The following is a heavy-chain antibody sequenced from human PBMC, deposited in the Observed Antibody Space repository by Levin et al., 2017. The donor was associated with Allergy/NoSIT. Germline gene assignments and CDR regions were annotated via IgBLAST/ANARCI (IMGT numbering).Heavy chain of an antibody. J-gene: IGHJ3*02. CDR2: IYYSGST. Sequence: RASETLSLTCTVSGGSISSSSYYWGWIRQPPGKGLEWIGSIYYSGSTYYNPSLKIRVPISVATSKNQFSLQLSAVTAADTAVYYCARHGWVVIAIAHGAFESWGQGTMVTGSS. V-gene: IGHV4-39*01. CDR3: ARHGWVVIAIAHGAFES. CDR1: GGSISSSSYY. D-gene: IGHD2-21*01.